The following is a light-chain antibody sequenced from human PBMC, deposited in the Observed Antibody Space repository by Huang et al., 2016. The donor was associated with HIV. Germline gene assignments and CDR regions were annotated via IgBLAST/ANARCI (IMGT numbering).Light chain of an antibody. CDR3: QQTYTGVT. J-gene: IGKJ1*01. CDR1: QSINTY. CDR2: AAS. Sequence: DIQMTQSPSSLSASVGDRVTITCRASQSINTYLNWFQQKPGKAPKVLISAASTLQSGVPSRCSGGGSGTHFILTITSLQPEDFATYYCQQTYTGVTFGQGTKVEIK. V-gene: IGKV1-39*01.